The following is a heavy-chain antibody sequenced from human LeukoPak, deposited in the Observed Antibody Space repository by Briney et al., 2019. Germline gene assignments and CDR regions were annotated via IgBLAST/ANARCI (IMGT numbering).Heavy chain of an antibody. CDR1: GFTFSDYY. CDR3: ARKMRPGIAAAGSDY. J-gene: IGHJ4*02. V-gene: IGHV3-30*02. Sequence: GGSLRLSCAASGFTFSDYYMTWIRQAPGKGLEWVAFIRYDGSNNYYADSVKGRFTISRDSSKNTLYLQMNSLRAEDTAVYYCARKMRPGIAAAGSDYWGQGTLVTVPS. CDR2: IRYDGSNN. D-gene: IGHD6-13*01.